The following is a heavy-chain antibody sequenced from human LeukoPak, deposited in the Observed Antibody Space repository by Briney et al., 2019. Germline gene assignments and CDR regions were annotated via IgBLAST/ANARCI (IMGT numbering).Heavy chain of an antibody. CDR1: GFTFTSYW. V-gene: IGHV3-74*01. CDR3: ARRGTSTMTPGY. D-gene: IGHD1-1*01. J-gene: IGHJ4*02. CDR2: INGDGSRA. Sequence: GRSLRLSCAASGFTFTSYWMHWVRQAPGKGLVWVSCINGDGSRAGYADSVKGRFTISRDNAQNTLYLQMNSLRAEDTAVYYCARRGTSTMTPGYWGQGTLVTVSS.